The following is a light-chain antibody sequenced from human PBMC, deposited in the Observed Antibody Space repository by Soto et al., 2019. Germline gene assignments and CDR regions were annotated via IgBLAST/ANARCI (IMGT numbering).Light chain of an antibody. CDR1: SSNIGSNT. Sequence: QSVLTQPPSASGTPGQRVTISRSGSSSNIGSNTVNWYQQLPGTAPKLLIYSNNQRPSGVPDRFSGSKSGTSASLAISGLQSEDEADCYCAAWDDSLNGWVFGGGTKLTVL. J-gene: IGLJ3*02. CDR3: AAWDDSLNGWV. V-gene: IGLV1-44*01. CDR2: SNN.